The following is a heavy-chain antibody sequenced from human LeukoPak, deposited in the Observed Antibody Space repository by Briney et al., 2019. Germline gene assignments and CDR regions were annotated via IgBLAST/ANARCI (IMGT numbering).Heavy chain of an antibody. J-gene: IGHJ3*02. V-gene: IGHV4-30-4*08. D-gene: IGHD2/OR15-2a*01. CDR2: IYYSGST. CDR3: ARDAIYFGAFDI. Sequence: SWIRQPPGKGLEWIGYIYYSGSTYYNPSLKSRVTISVDTSKNQFSLKLSSVTAADTAVYYCARDAIYFGAFDIWGQGTMVTVSS.